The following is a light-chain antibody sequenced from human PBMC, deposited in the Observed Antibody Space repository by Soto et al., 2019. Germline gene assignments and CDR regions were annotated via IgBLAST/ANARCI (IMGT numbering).Light chain of an antibody. J-gene: IGLJ2*01. CDR1: SSAVGGYNY. CDR3: SSYAGSNLV. Sequence: QSALTQPPSASGSPGPSVTLSCTGTSSAVGGYNYVSWYQQHPGNAPKVMIYEVSKRPSGVPDRFSGSKSGTTASLTVSGLQGEDEADYYCSSYAGSNLVFGGGTKLTVL. V-gene: IGLV2-8*01. CDR2: EVS.